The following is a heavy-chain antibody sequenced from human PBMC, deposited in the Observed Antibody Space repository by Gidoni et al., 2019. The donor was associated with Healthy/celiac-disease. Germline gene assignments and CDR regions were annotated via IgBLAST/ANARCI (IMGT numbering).Heavy chain of an antibody. Sequence: QVQLVESGGGVVQPGRSLRLSCAASGFTFSRYAMHWVRQAPGKGLEWVAVISYDGSNKYYADSVKGRFTISRDNSKNTLYLQMNSLRAEDTAVYYCARVDDDYGDYNYYGMDVWGQGTTVTVSS. CDR1: GFTFSRYA. CDR3: ARVDDDYGDYNYYGMDV. D-gene: IGHD4-17*01. J-gene: IGHJ6*02. CDR2: ISYDGSNK. V-gene: IGHV3-30-3*01.